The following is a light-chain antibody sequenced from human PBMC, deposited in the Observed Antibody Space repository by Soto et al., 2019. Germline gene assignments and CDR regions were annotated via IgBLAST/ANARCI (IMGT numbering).Light chain of an antibody. CDR1: QSVFYSSNNNNY. V-gene: IGKV4-1*01. Sequence: DIVMTQSPDSLAVSLGERATINCKSSQSVFYSSNNNNYLAWYQQKPGQPPKLLIYWASTRESGVTDRFSGSGSGTDFTLTISSLQAEDVAVYYCQQYYTTPWTLGQGTKVEIK. CDR2: WAS. J-gene: IGKJ1*01. CDR3: QQYYTTPWT.